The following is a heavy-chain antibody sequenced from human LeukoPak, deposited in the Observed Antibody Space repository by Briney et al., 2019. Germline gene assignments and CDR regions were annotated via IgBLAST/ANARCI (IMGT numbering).Heavy chain of an antibody. J-gene: IGHJ4*02. CDR1: GYSISSDYY. CDR2: IYHSGST. CDR3: ARYSNYYDSSGYYNYFDY. D-gene: IGHD3-22*01. V-gene: IGHV4-38-2*01. Sequence: PSETLSLSCAVSGYSISSDYYWGWIRQPPGKGLEWVGSIYHSGSTYYKPSLKSRVTISVDTSRNQFSLNLRTVTAADTAAYYCARYSNYYDSSGYYNYFDYWGQGTLVTVSS.